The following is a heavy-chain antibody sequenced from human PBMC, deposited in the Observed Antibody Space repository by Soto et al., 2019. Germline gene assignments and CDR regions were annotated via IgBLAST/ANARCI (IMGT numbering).Heavy chain of an antibody. V-gene: IGHV3-9*02. CDR1: GFTSDNYA. CDR2: IRWNSGSM. Sequence: EVQLVESGGGLVQPGGSLRLSCAASGFTSDNYAMHWVRHAPGKGLEWVSGIRWNSGSMAYADSVKGRFTISRDSAKNSLYLQMSSLRPEDTALYYCARGHHVGDYVGWFDPWGQGTLFTVS. J-gene: IGHJ5*02. CDR3: ARGHHVGDYVGWFDP. D-gene: IGHD4-17*01.